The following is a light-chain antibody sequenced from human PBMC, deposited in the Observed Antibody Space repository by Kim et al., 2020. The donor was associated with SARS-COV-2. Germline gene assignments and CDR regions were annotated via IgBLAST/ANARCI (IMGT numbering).Light chain of an antibody. V-gene: IGKV1-9*01. CDR1: QGISSS. CDR3: QQRNSYLYT. CDR2: LAS. J-gene: IGKJ2*01. Sequence: SASVGDRVTITCRASQGISSSLAWYQQKPGKPPRVLIYLASTLRSTVPARFSASGSGTEFTLTISSLQPEDFATYYCQQRNSYLYTFGQGTKLEI.